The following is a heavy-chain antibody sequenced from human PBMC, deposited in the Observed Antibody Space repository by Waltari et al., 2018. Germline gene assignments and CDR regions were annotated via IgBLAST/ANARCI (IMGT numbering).Heavy chain of an antibody. CDR2: IYTSGST. CDR3: ARVAVAGTEWYFDL. J-gene: IGHJ2*01. Sequence: QVQLQESGPGLVKPSETLSLTCTVSGGSISSYDWSWIRQPAGKGLEWIGRIYTSGSTNYNPSLKRRVTMSVDTSKNQFSLRLSSVTAADTAVYYCARVAVAGTEWYFDLWGRGTLVTVSS. D-gene: IGHD6-19*01. CDR1: GGSISSYD. V-gene: IGHV4-4*07.